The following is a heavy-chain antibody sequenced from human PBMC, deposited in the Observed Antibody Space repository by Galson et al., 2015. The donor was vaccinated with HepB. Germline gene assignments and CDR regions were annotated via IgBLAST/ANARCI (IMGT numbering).Heavy chain of an antibody. D-gene: IGHD5-12*01. V-gene: IGHV1-18*04. CDR3: ARDLSIVATPRGDY. Sequence: QSGAEVKKPGESLKTSCKASGYTFTSYGISWVRQAPGQGLEWMGWISAYNGNTNYAQKLQGRVTMTTDTSTNTAYMELRSLRSDDTAVYYCARDLSIVATPRGDYWGQGTLVTVSS. J-gene: IGHJ4*02. CDR1: GYTFTSYG. CDR2: ISAYNGNT.